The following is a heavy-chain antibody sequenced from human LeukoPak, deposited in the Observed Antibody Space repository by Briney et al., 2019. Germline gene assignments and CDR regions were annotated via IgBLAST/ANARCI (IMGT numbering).Heavy chain of an antibody. CDR1: GYSFTSYW. Sequence: PGESLKISCKGSGYSFTSYWLGWVRQMPGKGLEWMGIIYPGDSDTRYSPSFQGQVTISADKSISTAYLQWSSLKASDTAMYYCARHPRQGYCSGGSCSNWFDPWGQGTLVTVSS. CDR2: IYPGDSDT. V-gene: IGHV5-51*01. J-gene: IGHJ5*02. D-gene: IGHD2-15*01. CDR3: ARHPRQGYCSGGSCSNWFDP.